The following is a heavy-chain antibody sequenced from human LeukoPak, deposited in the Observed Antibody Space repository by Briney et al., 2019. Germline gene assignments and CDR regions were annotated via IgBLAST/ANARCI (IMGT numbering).Heavy chain of an antibody. D-gene: IGHD3-9*01. Sequence: PSETLSLTCAVSGGSISIYYWSWIRQPPGKGRGWIGYISYSGSTNYNPSLKSRVTISIDTSKNQFSFKLRSVTAADTAIYSCARQGYHILPGYIDAFDIWGKGTMVTVSS. CDR2: ISYSGST. J-gene: IGHJ3*02. CDR3: ARQGYHILPGYIDAFDI. CDR1: GGSISIYY. V-gene: IGHV4-59*08.